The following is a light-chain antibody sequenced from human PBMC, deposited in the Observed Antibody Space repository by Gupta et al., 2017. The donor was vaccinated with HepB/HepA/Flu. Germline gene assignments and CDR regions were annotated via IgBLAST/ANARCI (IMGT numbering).Light chain of an antibody. J-gene: IGKJ1*01. Sequence: EIVMTQSPATLSVSPGERATLSCRASQSVSSNLAWYQQKPGQAPRLLIYGASTRATGIPARFSGSGSGTEFTLTISSRQCEDFAVYYVQQYNNWRTFGQGTKVEIK. CDR3: QQYNNWRT. CDR2: GAS. CDR1: QSVSSN. V-gene: IGKV3-15*01.